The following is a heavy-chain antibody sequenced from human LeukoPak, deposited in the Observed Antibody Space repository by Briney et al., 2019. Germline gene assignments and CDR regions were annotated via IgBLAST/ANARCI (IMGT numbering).Heavy chain of an antibody. D-gene: IGHD2-21*02. CDR3: ARFLTRRNFDY. V-gene: IGHV1-69*05. CDR1: GGTFSSYA. CDR2: IIPIFGTA. Sequence: ASVKVSCKASGGTFSSYAISWVRQASGQGLEWMGGIIPIFGTANYAQKLQGRVTMTTDTSTSTAYMELRSLRSDDTAVYYCARFLTRRNFDYWGQGTLVTVSS. J-gene: IGHJ4*02.